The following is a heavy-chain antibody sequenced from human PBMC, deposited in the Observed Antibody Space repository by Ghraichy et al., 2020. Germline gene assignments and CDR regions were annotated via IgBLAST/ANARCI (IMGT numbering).Heavy chain of an antibody. J-gene: IGHJ4*02. CDR3: AKGGGYTTNFDY. V-gene: IGHV3-23*01. CDR1: GFTFSSYG. Sequence: GGSLRLSCAASGFTFSSYGMSWVRQAPGKGLEWVSLITGSGGSTYYADSVKGRFTISRDNSENTLFLQMNSLRAEDTAIYYCAKGGGYTTNFDYWGQGALVTVSS. D-gene: IGHD6-13*01. CDR2: ITGSGGST.